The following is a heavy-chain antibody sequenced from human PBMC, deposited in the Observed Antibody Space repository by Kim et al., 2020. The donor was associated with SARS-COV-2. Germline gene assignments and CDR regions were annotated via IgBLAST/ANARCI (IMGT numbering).Heavy chain of an antibody. CDR2: INPSGGTS. V-gene: IGHV1-46*01. CDR1: GYTFTSFY. Sequence: ASVKVSCKASGYTFTSFYMHWVRQAPGQGLEWVGTINPSGGTSEYPPKLQGRVTVTRDTSTSTVYMELSSLRSEDTAVYYCAREANCGGTCYTGGRRYFNLWGRGTLVTVSS. J-gene: IGHJ2*01. D-gene: IGHD2-21*02. CDR3: AREANCGGTCYTGGRRYFNL.